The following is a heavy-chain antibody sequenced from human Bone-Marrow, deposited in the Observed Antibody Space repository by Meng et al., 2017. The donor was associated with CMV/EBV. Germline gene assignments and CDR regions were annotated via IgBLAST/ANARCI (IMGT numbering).Heavy chain of an antibody. J-gene: IGHJ5*02. CDR3: ARGVTPGGGWFDP. D-gene: IGHD4-23*01. V-gene: IGHV5-51*01. CDR2: IYPGDSDT. Sequence: KGSGNRLTSHWSGWVRQMPGKGLEWMGIIYPGDSDTRYSPSFQGQVTISADKSISTAYLQWSSLKASDTAMYYCARGVTPGGGWFDPWGQGTLVTVSS. CDR1: GNRLTSHW.